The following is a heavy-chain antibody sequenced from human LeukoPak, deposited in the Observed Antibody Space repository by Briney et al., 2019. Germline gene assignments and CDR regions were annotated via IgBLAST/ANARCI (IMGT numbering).Heavy chain of an antibody. CDR2: IIPIFGTA. J-gene: IGHJ4*02. D-gene: IGHD2-2*01. V-gene: IGHV1-69*13. CDR1: GGTFSSYA. CDR3: AREGYCSSTSCYQDY. Sequence: SVKVSCKASGGTFSSYAISWVRQAPGQGLEWTGGIIPIFGTADYAQKFQGRVTITADESTSTAYMELSSLRSEDTAVYYCAREGYCSSTSCYQDYWGQGTLVTVSS.